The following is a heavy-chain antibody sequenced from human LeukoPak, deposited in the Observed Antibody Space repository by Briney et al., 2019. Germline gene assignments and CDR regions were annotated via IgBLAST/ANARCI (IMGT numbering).Heavy chain of an antibody. CDR1: GGSISSYY. Sequence: SETLSLTCTVSGGSISSYYWSWIRQPPGKGLEWIGYIYYSGSTNYNPSLKSRVTISVDTSKNQFSLKLSSVTAADTAVYYCARVLVYSSGWNNCYYGMDVWGQGTTVTVSS. D-gene: IGHD6-19*01. V-gene: IGHV4-59*01. J-gene: IGHJ6*02. CDR3: ARVLVYSSGWNNCYYGMDV. CDR2: IYYSGST.